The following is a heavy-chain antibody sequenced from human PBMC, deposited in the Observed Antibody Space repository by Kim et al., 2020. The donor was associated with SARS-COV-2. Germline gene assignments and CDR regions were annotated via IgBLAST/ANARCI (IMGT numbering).Heavy chain of an antibody. D-gene: IGHD3-3*01. CDR2: ISAYNGNT. CDR1: GYTFTSYG. V-gene: IGHV1-18*01. J-gene: IGHJ5*02. Sequence: ASVKVSCKASGYTFTSYGISWVRQAPGQGLEWMGWISAYNGNTNYAQKLQGRVTMTTDTSTSTAYMELRSLRSDDTAVYYCARYGEMYYDFWSGYHIRDNWFDPWGQGTLVTVSS. CDR3: ARYGEMYYDFWSGYHIRDNWFDP.